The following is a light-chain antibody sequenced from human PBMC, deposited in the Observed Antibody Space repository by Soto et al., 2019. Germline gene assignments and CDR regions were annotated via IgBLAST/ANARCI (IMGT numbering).Light chain of an antibody. CDR2: ATS. CDR3: QQYGGSPLLT. J-gene: IGKJ5*01. V-gene: IGKV3-20*01. CDR1: QSVRSSS. Sequence: VLTQSPGTLSLSPGERATLSCRASQSVRSSSLAWYQQKPGQAPRLLLYATSSRATGIPVRFSGGGSGTDFTLTISRLEPEDSAVYYCQQYGGSPLLTFGQGTRREIK.